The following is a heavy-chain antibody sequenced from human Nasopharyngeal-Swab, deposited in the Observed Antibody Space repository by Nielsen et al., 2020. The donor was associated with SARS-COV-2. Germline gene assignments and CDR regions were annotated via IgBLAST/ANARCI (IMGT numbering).Heavy chain of an antibody. J-gene: IGHJ2*01. CDR1: GFTFSSHG. CDR2: ISYDGSNK. D-gene: IGHD1-14*01. CDR3: AKPLTGYWYFDL. V-gene: IGHV3-30*18. Sequence: GESLKISCAASGFTFSSHGMHWVRQAPGKGLEWVAVISYDGSNKYYADSVKGRFTISRDNSKNTLYLQMNSLRAEDTAVYHCAKPLTGYWYFDLWGRGTLVTVSS.